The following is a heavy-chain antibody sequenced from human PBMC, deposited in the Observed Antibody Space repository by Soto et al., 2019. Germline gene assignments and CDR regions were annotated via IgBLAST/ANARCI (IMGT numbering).Heavy chain of an antibody. D-gene: IGHD4-17*01. Sequence: QVQLVGSGGGVVQPGRSLRLSCAASGFTFSNYGMHWVRQAPGKGLEWVTLISSDGNKKYYGDSVKGRFTISRDNSQSTLSLHMDSLRPEDTAVYYCVKDQRGSDYGYFQYWGQGALFTVSS. J-gene: IGHJ1*01. CDR2: ISSDGNKK. CDR1: GFTFSNYG. V-gene: IGHV3-30*18. CDR3: VKDQRGSDYGYFQY.